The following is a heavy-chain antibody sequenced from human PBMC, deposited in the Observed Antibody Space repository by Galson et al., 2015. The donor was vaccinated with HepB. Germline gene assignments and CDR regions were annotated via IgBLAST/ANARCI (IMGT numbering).Heavy chain of an antibody. CDR2: ISGSGGST. D-gene: IGHD6-19*01. V-gene: IGHV3-23*01. J-gene: IGHJ3*02. CDR3: AKSLKYLKQWLVAAFDI. Sequence: WVRQAPGKGLEWVSAISGSGGSTYYADSVKGRFTISRDNSKNTLYLQMNSLRAEDTAVYYCAKSLKYLKQWLVAAFDIWGQGTMVTVSS.